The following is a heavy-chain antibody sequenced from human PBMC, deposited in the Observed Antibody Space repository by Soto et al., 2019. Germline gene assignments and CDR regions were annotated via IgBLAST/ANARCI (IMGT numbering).Heavy chain of an antibody. D-gene: IGHD2-15*01. V-gene: IGHV4-31*03. Sequence: QVQLQESGPGLVKPSQTLSLTCTVSGGSINSGGYCWSWIRQHPGKGLEWIGCISYGGSTSYISSHKTRVTISVDASKNQFSLKLSSVTAADTAVYYCSREILVWGQGTLITVSS. CDR2: ISYGGST. CDR3: SREILV. CDR1: GGSINSGGYC. J-gene: IGHJ4*02.